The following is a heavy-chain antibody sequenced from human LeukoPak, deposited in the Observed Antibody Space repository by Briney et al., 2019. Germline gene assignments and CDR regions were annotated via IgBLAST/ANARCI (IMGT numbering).Heavy chain of an antibody. D-gene: IGHD3-10*01. J-gene: IGHJ5*02. Sequence: PSETLSLTCAVYGGSFSGYYWSWIRQPPGKGLEWIGEINHSGSTNYNPSLKSRVTISVDTSKNQFSLELSSVTAADTAVYYCARALPYYYGPGVPFDPWGQGTLVTVSS. CDR2: INHSGST. V-gene: IGHV4-34*01. CDR1: GGSFSGYY. CDR3: ARALPYYYGPGVPFDP.